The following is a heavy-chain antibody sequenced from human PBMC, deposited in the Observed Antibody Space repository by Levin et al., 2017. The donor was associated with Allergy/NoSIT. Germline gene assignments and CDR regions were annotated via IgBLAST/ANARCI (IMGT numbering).Heavy chain of an antibody. CDR3: ARDSYCGGGGCYPNWFDP. D-gene: IGHD2-15*01. V-gene: IGHV1-18*01. J-gene: IGHJ5*02. CDR1: GYTFSNYG. Sequence: ASVKVSCKASGYTFSNYGVSWVRQAPGQGLEWMGMISAYNGKTNYAQKFQGRVTMTTDTSTTTAYMELTSLRSDDTAVYYCARDSYCGGGGCYPNWFDPWGQGTLVTVSS. CDR2: ISAYNGKT.